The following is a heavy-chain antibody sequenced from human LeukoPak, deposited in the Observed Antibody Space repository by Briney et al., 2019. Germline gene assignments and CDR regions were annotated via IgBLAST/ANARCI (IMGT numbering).Heavy chain of an antibody. Sequence: SGPTLVKPTQTLTLTCTFSGFSLSTSGVGVGWIRQPPGKALEWLALIYWNDDKRYSPSLKSRLTITKDTSKNQVVLTMTNMDPVDTATYYCARTHYGYYYYGMDVWGQGTTVTVSS. CDR1: GFSLSTSGVG. D-gene: IGHD4-17*01. CDR2: IYWNDDK. J-gene: IGHJ6*02. V-gene: IGHV2-5*01. CDR3: ARTHYGYYYYGMDV.